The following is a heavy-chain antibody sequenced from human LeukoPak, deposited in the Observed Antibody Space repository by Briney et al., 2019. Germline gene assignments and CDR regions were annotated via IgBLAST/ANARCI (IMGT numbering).Heavy chain of an antibody. Sequence: ASAKVSCKASGFTFTDYYMHWVRQAPGQGLEWMGWINPNSGGTNYAQKFQGTVTMTRDTSISTAYMELSRLRSDDTAVYYCARDGHLSYQSIWMFPDYWGQGTRVTVSS. D-gene: IGHD1-1*01. V-gene: IGHV1-2*02. J-gene: IGHJ4*02. CDR2: INPNSGGT. CDR3: ARDGHLSYQSIWMFPDY. CDR1: GFTFTDYY.